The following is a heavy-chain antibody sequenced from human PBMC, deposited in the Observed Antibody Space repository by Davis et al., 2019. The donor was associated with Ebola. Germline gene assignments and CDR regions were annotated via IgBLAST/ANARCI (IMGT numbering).Heavy chain of an antibody. V-gene: IGHV5-51*01. CDR3: ARHLIGLTTDVAGGGINGMDV. CDR2: IYPGDSDT. D-gene: IGHD6-19*01. Sequence: GESLKISCRGSGYSFTSYWIGWVRQMPGKGLEWMGIIYPGDSDTRYSPSFQGQVTVSADKSTGTAYLQWSSLKASDTAIYYCARHLIGLTTDVAGGGINGMDVWGQGTSVTVSS. CDR1: GYSFTSYW. J-gene: IGHJ6*02.